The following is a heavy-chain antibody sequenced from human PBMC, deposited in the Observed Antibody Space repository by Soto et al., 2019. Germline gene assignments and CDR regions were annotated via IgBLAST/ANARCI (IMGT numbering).Heavy chain of an antibody. Sequence: PSETLSLTCAVSGGSISSSNLWTWVRQPPGKALKWIGYIYYSGSTYYNPSLRCRVTISVYTPKNQFSLKLSSVTAADTAVYYCARGSYYYDSSGYYHYWGEGTLVTVAS. V-gene: IGHV4-30-4*01. CDR2: IYYSGST. D-gene: IGHD3-22*01. CDR1: GGSISSSNL. CDR3: ARGSYYYDSSGYYHY. J-gene: IGHJ4*02.